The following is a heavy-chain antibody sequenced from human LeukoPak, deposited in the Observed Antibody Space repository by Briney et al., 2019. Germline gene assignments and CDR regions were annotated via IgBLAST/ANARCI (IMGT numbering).Heavy chain of an antibody. D-gene: IGHD2-2*01. CDR1: GGSFSGYY. V-gene: IGHV4-34*10. Sequence: SETLSLTCAVYGGSFSGYYWNWIRQPPGKGLEWIGEINHSGSTNYNPSLKSRITMSADTSKNQFSLKLDSVSAADTAVYYCARVAGYCSSTSCYDWFDPWGQGTLVTVSS. CDR2: INHSGST. CDR3: ARVAGYCSSTSCYDWFDP. J-gene: IGHJ5*02.